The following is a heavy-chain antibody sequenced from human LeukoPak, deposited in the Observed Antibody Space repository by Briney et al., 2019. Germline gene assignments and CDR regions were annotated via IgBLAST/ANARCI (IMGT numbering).Heavy chain of an antibody. V-gene: IGHV3-30*03. CDR2: ISYDGSNK. D-gene: IGHD3-22*01. CDR1: GFTFSSYG. CDR3: AREYYDSSGSKRSAFDI. J-gene: IGHJ3*02. Sequence: GGSLRLSCAASGFTFSSYGMHWVRQAPGKGLEWVAVISYDGSNKYYADSVKGRFTISRDNSKNTLYLKMNSLRAEDTAVYYCAREYYDSSGSKRSAFDIWGQGTMVTVSS.